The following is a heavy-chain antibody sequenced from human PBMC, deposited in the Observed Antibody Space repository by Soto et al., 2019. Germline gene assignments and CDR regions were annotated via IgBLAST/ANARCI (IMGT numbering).Heavy chain of an antibody. CDR1: GGSISSGGYY. J-gene: IGHJ4*02. CDR3: AGTTTAPLDY. D-gene: IGHD4-4*01. Sequence: PSETLSLTCTVSGGSISSGGYYWNWIRQHPGKVLVWIGYFYYSWSTNYNPSLKIRVTILVDTSKNQFSLKLSSVTAADTAVYYCAGTTTAPLDYWGQGTLVTVSS. V-gene: IGHV4-61*08. CDR2: FYYSWST.